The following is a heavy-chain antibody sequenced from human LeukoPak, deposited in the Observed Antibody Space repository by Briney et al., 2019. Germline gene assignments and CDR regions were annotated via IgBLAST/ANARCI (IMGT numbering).Heavy chain of an antibody. CDR3: ANRDY. CDR2: ISWNSGSI. CDR1: GFTFDDYA. V-gene: IGHV3-9*01. Sequence: GRSLRLSCAASGFTFDDYAMHWVRQAPGKGLEWVSGISWNSGSIDYADSVKGRFTISRDNAKNSLYLQMNSLRAEDTALYYCANRDYWGQGTLVTVSS. J-gene: IGHJ4*02.